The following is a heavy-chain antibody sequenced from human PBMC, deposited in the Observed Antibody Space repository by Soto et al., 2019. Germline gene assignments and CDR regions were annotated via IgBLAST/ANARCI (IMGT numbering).Heavy chain of an antibody. CDR1: GYTFTSYY. CDR2: INPSGGST. D-gene: IGHD6-6*01. V-gene: IGHV1-46*01. CDR3: ARTSIAARQYMDV. Sequence: QVQLVQSGAEVKKPGASVKVSCKASGYTFTSYYMHWVRQAPGQGLVWMGIINPSGGSTSYAQKFQGRVTMTRGRSTSTVYMELSSLRSEDTAVYYCARTSIAARQYMDVWGQGTTVTVSS. J-gene: IGHJ6*02.